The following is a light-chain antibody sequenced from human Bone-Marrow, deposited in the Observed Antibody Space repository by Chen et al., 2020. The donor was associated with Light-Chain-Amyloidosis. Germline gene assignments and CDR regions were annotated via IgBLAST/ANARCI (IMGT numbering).Light chain of an antibody. CDR3: QIWDRTSTHYV. J-gene: IGLJ1*01. CDR1: NIGYKG. CDR2: DDI. Sequence: SYVLTQPPSVSVAPGETARITCGGDNIGYKGVHWYQLKPGQAPVLVVYDDIDRPSGIPERFSGSNAGNTATLTISRVEVGDEADYYCQIWDRTSTHYVFGFGTKVIVL. V-gene: IGLV3-21*02.